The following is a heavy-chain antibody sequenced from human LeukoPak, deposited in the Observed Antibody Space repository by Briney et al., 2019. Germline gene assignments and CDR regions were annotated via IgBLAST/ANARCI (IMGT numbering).Heavy chain of an antibody. CDR1: GGSFSGYY. V-gene: IGHV4-34*01. CDR2: IYYSGST. D-gene: IGHD3-22*01. Sequence: PSETLSLTCAVYGGSFSGYYWSWIRQPPGKGLEWIGSIYYSGSTYYNPSLKSRVTISVDTSKNQFSLKLSSVTAADTAVYYCAGTYYYDSSGYWGQGTLVTVSS. CDR3: AGTYYYDSSGY. J-gene: IGHJ4*02.